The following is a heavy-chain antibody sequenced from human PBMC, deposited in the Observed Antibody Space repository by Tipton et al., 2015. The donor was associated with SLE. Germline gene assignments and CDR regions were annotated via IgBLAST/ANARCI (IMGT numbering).Heavy chain of an antibody. J-gene: IGHJ3*02. CDR3: AERYDTFEI. V-gene: IGHV1-18*01. D-gene: IGHD1-1*01. Sequence: QLVQSGAEVKKPGASVKVSCKASGYTFTSYAISWVRQAPGRGLEWMGWINPYTGNTDYAQKVQGRVTMTTDTSRSTAYLDLRSLRPDDTAVYYCAERYDTFEIWGQGTMVSVSS. CDR2: INPYTGNT. CDR1: GYTFTSYA.